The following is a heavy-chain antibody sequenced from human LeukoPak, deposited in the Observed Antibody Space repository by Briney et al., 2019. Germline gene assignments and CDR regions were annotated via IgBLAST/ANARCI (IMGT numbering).Heavy chain of an antibody. V-gene: IGHV3-33*08. CDR3: ARDAATSVGMPHY. D-gene: IGHD2-2*01. CDR1: GFTFSSYG. J-gene: IGHJ4*02. CDR2: IWSDGSTK. Sequence: GGSLRLSCAASGFTFSSYGMHWVRQAPGKGLEWVAIIWSDGSTKYYVDSVKGRFTISRDNSKSTLYLQMNSLRAEDTAVYYCARDAATSVGMPHYWGQGTVVTVSS.